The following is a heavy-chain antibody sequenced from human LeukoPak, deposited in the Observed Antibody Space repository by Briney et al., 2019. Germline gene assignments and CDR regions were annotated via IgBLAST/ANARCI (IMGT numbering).Heavy chain of an antibody. CDR3: ARNYDLGV. Sequence: QPGGSLRLSCAASGFTFSSHCMHWVRRAPGKGLVWVSRINSDGSSTIYADSVKGRFTISRDNAKNTLYLQMSSLRVEDTAVYYCARNYDLGVWGQGTTVTVSS. V-gene: IGHV3-74*01. CDR1: GFTFSSHC. CDR2: INSDGSST. J-gene: IGHJ6*02.